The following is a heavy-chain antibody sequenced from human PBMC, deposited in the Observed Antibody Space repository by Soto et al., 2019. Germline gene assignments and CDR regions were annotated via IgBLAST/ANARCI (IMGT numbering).Heavy chain of an antibody. CDR3: ARAYLGRLPRRADYYYALAV. V-gene: IGHV3-13*05. Sequence: PGGSLRLSCAASGFTFSTYDMHWVRQVPGKGLEWVSAIGSAHDPYYLGSVKGRLSISRENAKNSLYLQMNSLTTGDTAVYYCARAYLGRLPRRADYYYALAVWGQGTTVTVSS. CDR2: IGSAHDP. D-gene: IGHD1-26*01. CDR1: GFTFSTYD. J-gene: IGHJ6*02.